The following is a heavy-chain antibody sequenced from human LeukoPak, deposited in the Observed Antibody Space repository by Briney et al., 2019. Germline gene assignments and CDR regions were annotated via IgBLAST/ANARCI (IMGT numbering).Heavy chain of an antibody. J-gene: IGHJ1*01. V-gene: IGHV3-21*01. Sequence: PGGSLRLSCAASGFTFGSHNMNWVRQAPGKGLEWVSSISTSSSYIYCADSVKGRFTISRDNAKKSLYLQMNSLRAGDTAVYYCARDGGDYYDSSGYPFHHWGQGTLVTVSS. CDR2: ISTSSSYI. CDR1: GFTFGSHN. D-gene: IGHD3-22*01. CDR3: ARDGGDYYDSSGYPFHH.